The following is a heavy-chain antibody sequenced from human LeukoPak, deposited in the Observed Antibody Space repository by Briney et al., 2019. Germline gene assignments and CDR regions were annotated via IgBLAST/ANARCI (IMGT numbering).Heavy chain of an antibody. CDR3: ARGLKAGYYYHYGMDV. J-gene: IGHJ6*02. D-gene: IGHD6-19*01. CDR2: INHSGST. Sequence: SETLSLTCAVYGGSFSGYYWSWIRQPPGKGLEWIGEINHSGSTNYNPSLKSRVTISVDTSKNQFSLKLSSVTAADTDVYYCARGLKAGYYYHYGMDVWGQGTTVTVSS. V-gene: IGHV4-34*01. CDR1: GGSFSGYY.